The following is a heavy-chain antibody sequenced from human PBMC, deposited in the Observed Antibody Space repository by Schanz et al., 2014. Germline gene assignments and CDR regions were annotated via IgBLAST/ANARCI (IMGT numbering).Heavy chain of an antibody. J-gene: IGHJ4*02. CDR2: ISSSGSYI. CDR1: GFTISSYS. V-gene: IGHV3-21*04. CDR3: AKDPSHGDYDYYFDY. D-gene: IGHD3-22*01. Sequence: EVHLVESGGGLVKRGGSLRLSCAASGFTISSYSMNWVRQAPGKGLEWVSSISSSGSYIYYADSVKGRFTISRDNSKTTLSLQMNSLRAEDTAVYYCAKDPSHGDYDYYFDYWGQGTLVTVSS.